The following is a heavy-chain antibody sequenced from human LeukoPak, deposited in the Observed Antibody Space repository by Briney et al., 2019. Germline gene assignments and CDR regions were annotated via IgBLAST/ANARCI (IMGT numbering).Heavy chain of an antibody. Sequence: PSQTLSRTCTVSGGFISSGGHYWSWIRQHPGKGLEWIGYINYSGSTFYNPSLKSRVSISVDTSQNQFSLKLSSVTAADTAVYYCARDEAIFGAGYYYGMDVWGQGTTVTVSS. J-gene: IGHJ6*02. CDR3: ARDEAIFGAGYYYGMDV. V-gene: IGHV4-31*03. CDR1: GGFISSGGHY. CDR2: INYSGST. D-gene: IGHD3-3*01.